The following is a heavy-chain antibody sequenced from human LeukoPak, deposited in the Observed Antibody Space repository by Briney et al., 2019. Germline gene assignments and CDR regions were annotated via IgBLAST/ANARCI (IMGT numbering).Heavy chain of an antibody. CDR3: ARDLRGSGSLDY. J-gene: IGHJ4*02. D-gene: IGHD3-10*01. CDR1: GFTFNTYW. CDR2: INSDGSST. Sequence: PGGSLGLSCAASGFTFNTYWMHWVRQAPGKGLVWVSRINSDGSSTAYADSVKGRFTFSRDNAKNTLYLQMNSLRAEDTAVYYCARDLRGSGSLDYWGQGTLVTVSS. V-gene: IGHV3-74*01.